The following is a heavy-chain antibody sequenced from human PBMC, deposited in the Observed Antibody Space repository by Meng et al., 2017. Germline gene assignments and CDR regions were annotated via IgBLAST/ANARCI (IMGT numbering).Heavy chain of an antibody. J-gene: IGHJ5*02. Sequence: LQLPGPGPGLVKPSETLALTCTVSGGSISSSSYYWGWIRQPPGKGLEWIGSIYYSGSTYYNPSLKSRVTISVDTSKNQFSLKLSSVTAADTAVYYCARGYCSGGNCYSNWFDPWGQGTLVTVSS. V-gene: IGHV4-39*07. CDR1: GGSISSSSYY. CDR3: ARGYCSGGNCYSNWFDP. D-gene: IGHD2-15*01. CDR2: IYYSGST.